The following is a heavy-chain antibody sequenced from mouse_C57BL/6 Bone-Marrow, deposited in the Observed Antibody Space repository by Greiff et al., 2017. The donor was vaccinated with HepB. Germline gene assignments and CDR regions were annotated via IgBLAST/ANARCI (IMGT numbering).Heavy chain of an antibody. V-gene: IGHV7-3*01. CDR1: GFTFTDYY. Sequence: EVKLVESGGGLVQPGGSLSLSCAASGFTFTDYYMSWVRQPPGKALEWLGFIRNKANGYTTEYSASGKGRFTISRDNYQSILYLQMNALRAEDSATSYCARYSSCGYYAMDYWCQGTSVTVSS. CDR3: ARYSSCGYYAMDY. CDR2: IRNKANGYTT. D-gene: IGHD1-1*01. J-gene: IGHJ4*01.